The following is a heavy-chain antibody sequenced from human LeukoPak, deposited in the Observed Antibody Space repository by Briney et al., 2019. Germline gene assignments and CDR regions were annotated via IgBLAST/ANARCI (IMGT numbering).Heavy chain of an antibody. CDR2: IYYSGST. V-gene: IGHV4-59*01. J-gene: IGHJ4*02. Sequence: ETLSLTCTVSGGSISSYYWSWVRQPPGKGLEWIGDIYYSGSTNYNPSLKIRVTISVDTSKNQFSLKLSSVTAADTAVYYCARDKSGWTWRYFDYWGQGTLVTVSS. CDR1: GGSISSYY. D-gene: IGHD6-19*01. CDR3: ARDKSGWTWRYFDY.